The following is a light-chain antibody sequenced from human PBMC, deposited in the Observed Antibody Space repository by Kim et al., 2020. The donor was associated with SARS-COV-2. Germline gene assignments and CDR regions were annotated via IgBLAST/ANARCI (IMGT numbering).Light chain of an antibody. Sequence: EIVMTPSPSTLSVSPGERATLTCTTSQSVNSNLAWYQKQPGQAPTLLIYGASSRATGIPARFSGSVSGTEFTLNISSLQSEDFALYYCQQYNNWPPIAFGQGQRREIK. V-gene: IGKV3-15*01. J-gene: IGKJ5*01. CDR3: QQYNNWPPIA. CDR1: QSVNSN. CDR2: GAS.